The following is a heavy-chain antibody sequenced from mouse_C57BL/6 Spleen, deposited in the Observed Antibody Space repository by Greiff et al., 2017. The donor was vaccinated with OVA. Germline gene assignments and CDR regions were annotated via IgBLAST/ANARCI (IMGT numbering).Heavy chain of an antibody. CDR1: GYSITSGYY. CDR3: AREGGYGDFDV. Sequence: EVKLQESGPGLVKPSQSLSLTCSVTGYSITSGYYWNWIRHFPGNKLEWMGNISYDGSNNYNPSLKNRISITRDTSKNQFFLKLNSVTAEDAAAYYCAREGGYGDFDVWGTGTTVTVSS. CDR2: ISYDGSN. J-gene: IGHJ1*03. V-gene: IGHV3-6*01.